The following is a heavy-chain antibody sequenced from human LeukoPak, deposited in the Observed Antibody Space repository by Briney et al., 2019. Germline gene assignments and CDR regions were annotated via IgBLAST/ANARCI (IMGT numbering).Heavy chain of an antibody. CDR1: GASINSYY. CDR2: TYYSGST. V-gene: IGHV4-59*01. CDR3: AKDWELGS. Sequence: SETLSLTCSVSGASINSYYWNWIRQPPGKGLEWIENTYYSGSTNYNPSLSSRVTISLDTSKNQFSLKMTSVTAADTAVYYCAKDWELGSWGQGTLVTISS. J-gene: IGHJ5*02. D-gene: IGHD1-26*01.